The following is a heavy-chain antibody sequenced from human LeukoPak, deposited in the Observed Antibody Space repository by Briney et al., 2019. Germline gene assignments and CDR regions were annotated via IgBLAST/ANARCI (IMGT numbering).Heavy chain of an antibody. V-gene: IGHV1-69*04. Sequence: SVKVSCKASGGTFSSYAISWVRQALGQGLEWMGRIIPILGIANYAQKFQGRVTITADKSTSTAYMELSSLRSEDTAVYYCARDQAHPYCGGDCYSGVGYYGMDVWGQGTTVTVSS. CDR1: GGTFSSYA. D-gene: IGHD2-21*02. CDR2: IIPILGIA. J-gene: IGHJ6*02. CDR3: ARDQAHPYCGGDCYSGVGYYGMDV.